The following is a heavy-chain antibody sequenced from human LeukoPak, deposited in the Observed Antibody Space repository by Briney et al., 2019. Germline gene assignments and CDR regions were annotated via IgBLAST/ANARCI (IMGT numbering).Heavy chain of an antibody. D-gene: IGHD3-3*01. CDR2: FDPEDGET. CDR3: ATVSPIWSGYYRASGKPLDY. Sequence: GASVKVSCKVSGYTLTELSMHWVRQAPGKGLEWMGGFDPEDGETIYAQKFQGRVTMTEDTSTDTAYMELSSLRSEDTAVYYCATVSPIWSGYYRASGKPLDYWGQGTLVTVSS. J-gene: IGHJ4*02. V-gene: IGHV1-24*01. CDR1: GYTLTELS.